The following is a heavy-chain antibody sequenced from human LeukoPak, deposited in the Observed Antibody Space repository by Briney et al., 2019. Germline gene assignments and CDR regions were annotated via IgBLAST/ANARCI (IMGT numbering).Heavy chain of an antibody. Sequence: GSLRLSCAASGFTLSSYGMHWVRQAPGKGLEWVAVISSDGSNKYDADSVKGRFTISRDNSKNTLFLQMNSLRAEDTAVYYCAKPSTGGGDYYQHWGQGTLVTVSS. D-gene: IGHD2-15*01. CDR3: AKPSTGGGDYYQH. V-gene: IGHV3-30*18. CDR1: GFTLSSYG. J-gene: IGHJ1*01. CDR2: ISSDGSNK.